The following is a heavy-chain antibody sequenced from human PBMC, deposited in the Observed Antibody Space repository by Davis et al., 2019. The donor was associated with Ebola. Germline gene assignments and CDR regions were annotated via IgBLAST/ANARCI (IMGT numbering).Heavy chain of an antibody. CDR3: AEGGTNNFLGAN. D-gene: IGHD2-8*01. CDR2: ISATGADI. CDR1: GLRFSDA. V-gene: IGHV3-23*01. Sequence: PGGSLRLSCAVSGLRFSDAWMSWVRQAPGGGLEWVAGISATGADIKYADSVRGRFSISRDDSKNTLYLQMDSLRGEDTAVFYCAEGGTNNFLGANWGQGTLVTVSS. J-gene: IGHJ4*02.